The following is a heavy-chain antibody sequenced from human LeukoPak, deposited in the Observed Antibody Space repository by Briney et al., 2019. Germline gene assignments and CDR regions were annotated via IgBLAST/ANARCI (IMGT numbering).Heavy chain of an antibody. CDR3: ARASVVVVSATGWFDP. CDR2: IYQGGST. J-gene: IGHJ5*02. CDR1: GGSISSGGYS. D-gene: IGHD2-15*01. Sequence: SQTLSLTCAVSGGSISSGGYSWRWIRQPPGKGLEWIGFIYQGGSTYYNPSLKSRVTISVDRSKNQFSLNLNSVTAADTAVYYCARASVVVVSATGWFDPWGQGTLVTVAS. V-gene: IGHV4-30-2*01.